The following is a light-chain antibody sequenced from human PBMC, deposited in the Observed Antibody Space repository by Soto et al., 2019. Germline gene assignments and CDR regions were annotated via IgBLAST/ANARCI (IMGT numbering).Light chain of an antibody. CDR1: QTISTY. J-gene: IGKJ4*01. Sequence: DIQLTQYPSSLSSSVLYTFTITCRASQTISTYLLWYHQKPGRAPNLLIYNASTLHSGVPSKFSGSGSGTDFTLTISGLQPEDFATYHCQQTYSDISFGGGTKVDIK. V-gene: IGKV1-39*01. CDR3: QQTYSDIS. CDR2: NAS.